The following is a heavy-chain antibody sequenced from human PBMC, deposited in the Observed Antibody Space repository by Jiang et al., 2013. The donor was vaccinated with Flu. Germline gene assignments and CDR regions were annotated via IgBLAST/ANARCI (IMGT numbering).Heavy chain of an antibody. CDR3: ASVGAYARAWFDVYYYSGLDV. J-gene: IGHJ6*02. V-gene: IGHV4-34*01. D-gene: IGHD3-10*01. CDR1: GGAFSGYY. Sequence: GLLKPSETLSLTCSVYGGAFSGYYWSWIRQPPGKGLEWIGEVTHTGNTNYNPSLESRVTISADRSKGQFSLRLNSVTAADTAVYYCASVGAYARAWFDVYYYSGLDVWGQGTTVTVSS. CDR2: VTHTGNT.